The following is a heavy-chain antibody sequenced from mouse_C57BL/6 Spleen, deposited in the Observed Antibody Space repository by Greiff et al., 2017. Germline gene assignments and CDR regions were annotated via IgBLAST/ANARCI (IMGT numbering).Heavy chain of an antibody. Sequence: EVHLVESGPGLVKPSQSLSLTCSVTGYSITSGYYWNWIRQFPGNKLEWMGYISYDGSNNYNPSLKNRISITRDTSKYQFFLKLNSVTTEDTATYYCARELTGTGYYAMDYWGQGTSVTVSS. CDR1: GYSITSGYY. V-gene: IGHV3-6*01. J-gene: IGHJ4*01. CDR2: ISYDGSN. D-gene: IGHD4-1*01. CDR3: ARELTGTGYYAMDY.